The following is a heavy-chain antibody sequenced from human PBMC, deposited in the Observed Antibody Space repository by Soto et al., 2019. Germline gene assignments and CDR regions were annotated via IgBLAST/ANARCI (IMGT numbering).Heavy chain of an antibody. J-gene: IGHJ6*02. V-gene: IGHV4-31*03. CDR3: ARYGDYYYYGMDV. CDR2: IYYSGST. Sequence: SETLSLTCTVSGGSISSGGYYWSWIRQHPGKGLEWIGYIYYSGSTYYNPSLKSRVTISVDTSKNQFSLKLSSVTAADTAVYYCARYGDYYYYGMDVWGQGTTVTVSS. CDR1: GGSISSGGYY. D-gene: IGHD4-17*01.